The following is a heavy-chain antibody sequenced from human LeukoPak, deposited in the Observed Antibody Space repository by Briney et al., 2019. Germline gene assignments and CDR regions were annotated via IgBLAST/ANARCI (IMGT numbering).Heavy chain of an antibody. Sequence: GESLKISCKGSGYSFSSHWIAWVRQMSGKGLEWMGTIYPGDSDTRYSPSFQGQVTISADRSISTAYLQWSSLKASDTAIYYCARRAYYDSSGYGLFDYWGQGTLVTVSS. J-gene: IGHJ4*02. CDR1: GYSFSSHW. D-gene: IGHD3-22*01. CDR2: IYPGDSDT. V-gene: IGHV5-51*01. CDR3: ARRAYYDSSGYGLFDY.